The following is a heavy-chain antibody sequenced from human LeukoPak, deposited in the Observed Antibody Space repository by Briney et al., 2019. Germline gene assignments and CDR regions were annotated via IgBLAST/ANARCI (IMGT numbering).Heavy chain of an antibody. J-gene: IGHJ5*02. Sequence: SETLSLTCTVSGGSICISSYYWGWIRQPPGKGLEWIGSIYYSGSTYYNPSLKSRVTISVDTSKNQFSLKLSSVTAADTAVYYCARHMGVVIITWFDPWGQGTLVTVSS. CDR2: IYYSGST. V-gene: IGHV4-39*01. D-gene: IGHD3-3*01. CDR3: ARHMGVVIITWFDP. CDR1: GGSICISSYY.